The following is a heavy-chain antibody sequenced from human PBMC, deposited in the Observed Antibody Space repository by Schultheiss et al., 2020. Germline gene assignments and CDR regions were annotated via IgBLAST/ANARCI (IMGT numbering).Heavy chain of an antibody. CDR1: GGSFSGYY. Sequence: SETLSLTCAVYGGSFSGYYWSWIRQPPGKGLEWIGEINHSGSTNYNPSLKSRVTISVDKSKNQFSLKLSSVTAADTAVYYCARHGGGLLWFGELSHFQHWGQGTLVNGYS. J-gene: IGHJ1*01. CDR2: INHSGST. D-gene: IGHD3-10*01. V-gene: IGHV4-34*01. CDR3: ARHGGGLLWFGELSHFQH.